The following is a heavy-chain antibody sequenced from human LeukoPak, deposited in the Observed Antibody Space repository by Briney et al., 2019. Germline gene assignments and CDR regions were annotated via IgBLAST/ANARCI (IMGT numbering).Heavy chain of an antibody. CDR1: GFTFSSYE. CDR3: ARDLRSDYYYYYMDV. J-gene: IGHJ6*03. Sequence: GSLRLSCAASGFTFSSYEMNWVRQAPGKGLEWVSYISSSGSTKDYADSVKGRFTVSRDNAKNSLFLQMNSLRAEDTAVYYCARDLRSDYYYYYMDVWGKGTTVTISS. CDR2: ISSSGSTK. V-gene: IGHV3-48*03.